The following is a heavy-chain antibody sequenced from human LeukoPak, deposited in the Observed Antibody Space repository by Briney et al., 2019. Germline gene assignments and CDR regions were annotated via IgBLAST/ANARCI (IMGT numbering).Heavy chain of an antibody. D-gene: IGHD2-8*01. V-gene: IGHV3-48*03. Sequence: GGSLRLSCAASGFSLRSSEMNWVRQAPGKGPEWVAHINSADNVEYYTDSVRGRFTMSRDDAKDLLYLQMNSLRDEDTAVYYCARDTVNGPFVISLDLWGQGVLVTVSS. J-gene: IGHJ5*02. CDR1: GFSLRSSE. CDR2: INSADNVE. CDR3: ARDTVNGPFVISLDL.